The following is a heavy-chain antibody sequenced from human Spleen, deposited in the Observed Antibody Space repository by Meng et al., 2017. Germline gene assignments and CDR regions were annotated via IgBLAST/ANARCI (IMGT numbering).Heavy chain of an antibody. Sequence: VQPVASGGGLGQPGGPLRSPCGASEFILGDYIMDWVSQSPGKGLEWISRIVSDGGITTYADSVKGRFTVSRDNAKNTLYLQMNSLGADDTAVYYCARDLAWVLFDYWGQGALVTVSS. J-gene: IGHJ4*02. CDR1: EFILGDYI. CDR3: ARDLAWVLFDY. CDR2: IVSDGGIT. D-gene: IGHD3-3*01. V-gene: IGHV3-74*01.